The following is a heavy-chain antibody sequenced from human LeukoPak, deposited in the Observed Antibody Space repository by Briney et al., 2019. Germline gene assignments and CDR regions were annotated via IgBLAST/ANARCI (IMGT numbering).Heavy chain of an antibody. CDR2: IYTTGNT. J-gene: IGHJ4*02. D-gene: IGHD1-26*01. CDR3: ARGEWELRY. CDR1: GGSISASY. V-gene: IGHV4-4*07. Sequence: SETLSLTCTVSGGSISASYWNWIRQPAGKGLEWIGQIYTTGNTKYNPSPKSRVTMSVDTSKSQFSLKLSSVTAADTAVYYCARGEWELRYWGQGALVTVSS.